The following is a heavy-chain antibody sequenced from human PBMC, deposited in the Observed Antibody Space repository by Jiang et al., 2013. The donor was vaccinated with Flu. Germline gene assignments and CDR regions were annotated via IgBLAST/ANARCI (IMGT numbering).Heavy chain of an antibody. V-gene: IGHV7-4-1*02. CDR2: INTNTGNP. CDR1: GYTFTSYA. CDR3: AKGGSGGTTEYFQH. D-gene: IGHD6-19*01. J-gene: IGHJ1*01. Sequence: QSGSELKKPGASVKVSCKASGYTFTSYAMNWVRQAPGQGLEWMGWINTNTGNPTYAQGFTGRFVFSLDTSVSTAYLQISSLKAEDTAVYYCAKGGSGGTTEYFQHWGQGTLVHRLL.